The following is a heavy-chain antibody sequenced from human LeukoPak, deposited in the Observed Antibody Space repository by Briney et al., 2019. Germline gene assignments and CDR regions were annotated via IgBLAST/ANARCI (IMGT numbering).Heavy chain of an antibody. CDR3: ARDRAVMATNPNWFDP. CDR2: IIPILGIA. CDR1: GGTFSSYA. J-gene: IGHJ5*02. Sequence: ASVKVSCKASGGTFSSYAINWVRQAPGQGLEWMGRIIPILGIANYAQKFQGRVTITADKSTSTAYMELSSLRSEDTAVYYCARDRAVMATNPNWFDPWGQGTLVTVSS. D-gene: IGHD5-24*01. V-gene: IGHV1-69*04.